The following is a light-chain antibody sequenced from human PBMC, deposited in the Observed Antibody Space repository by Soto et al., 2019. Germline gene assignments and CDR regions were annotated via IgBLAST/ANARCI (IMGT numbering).Light chain of an antibody. Sequence: DIQMTQSPSSLSASVGDRVTIACRASQSIGSYSNWFQQKPGKAPRLLIYAASNLQSGVTSRFSGSGSATDFTLTISSLQPEDFATYYCQQSYTTPLTFGGGTKV. CDR3: QQSYTTPLT. CDR2: AAS. CDR1: QSIGSY. V-gene: IGKV1-39*01. J-gene: IGKJ4*01.